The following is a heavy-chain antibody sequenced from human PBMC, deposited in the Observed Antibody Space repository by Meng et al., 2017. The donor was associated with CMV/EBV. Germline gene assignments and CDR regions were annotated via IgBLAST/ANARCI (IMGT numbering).Heavy chain of an antibody. CDR1: ISSSSYY. J-gene: IGHJ4*02. Sequence: ISSSSYYWGWIRQPPGKGLDWIGSIYYSGSTYYNPSLKSRVTISVDTSKNQFSLKLSSVTAADTAVYYCAGHSEGGDGYNPQGSGDYWGQGTLVTVSS. CDR2: IYYSGST. V-gene: IGHV4-39*01. D-gene: IGHD5-24*01. CDR3: AGHSEGGDGYNPQGSGDY.